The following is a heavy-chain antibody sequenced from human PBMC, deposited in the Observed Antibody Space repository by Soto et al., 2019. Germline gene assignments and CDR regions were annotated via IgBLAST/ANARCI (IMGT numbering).Heavy chain of an antibody. V-gene: IGHV3-23*01. D-gene: IGHD3-22*01. CDR3: AKDQPYYYDSSGYHSGIFDY. CDR2: ISGSGGST. J-gene: IGHJ4*02. Sequence: PGGSLRLSCAASGFTFSSYAMSWVRQAPGKGLEWVSAISGSGGSTYYADSVKGRFTISRDNSKNTLYLQMNSLRAEDTAVYYCAKDQPYYYDSSGYHSGIFDYWGQGTLVTVSS. CDR1: GFTFSSYA.